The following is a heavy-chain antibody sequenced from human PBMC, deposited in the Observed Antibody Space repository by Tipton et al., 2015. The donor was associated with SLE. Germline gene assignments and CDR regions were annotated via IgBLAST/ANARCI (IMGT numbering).Heavy chain of an antibody. J-gene: IGHJ4*02. Sequence: TLSLTCAVYGGSFSGYYWSWIRQPPGKGLGWIGEINHSGSTNYSPSPKSRVNISVDTSKNQFSLKLSSVTAADTAVYYCARLVGATALYYFDYWGQGTLVTVSS. CDR3: ARLVGATALYYFDY. V-gene: IGHV4-34*01. D-gene: IGHD1-26*01. CDR2: INHSGST. CDR1: GGSFSGYY.